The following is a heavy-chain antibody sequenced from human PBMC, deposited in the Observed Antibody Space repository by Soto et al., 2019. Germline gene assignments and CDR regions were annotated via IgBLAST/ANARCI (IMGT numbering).Heavy chain of an antibody. CDR1: GGSISTYF. Sequence: QVQLQESGPGLVKPSETLSLTCTVSGGSISTYFWNWLRQPPGKGLEWIAYISDSGRISYNPSLKSPVTISVGASKNQFSLRLSSVTAADTAVYYCARDRIAADATEVAFDFWGQGTMVTVSS. CDR3: ARDRIAADATEVAFDF. V-gene: IGHV4-59*01. D-gene: IGHD6-13*01. J-gene: IGHJ3*01. CDR2: ISDSGRI.